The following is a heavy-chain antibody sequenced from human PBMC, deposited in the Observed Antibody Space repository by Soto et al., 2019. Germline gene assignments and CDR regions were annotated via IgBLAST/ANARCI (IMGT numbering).Heavy chain of an antibody. CDR3: ARDYYDSSGKPGGMDV. CDR1: GYTFTSYD. V-gene: IGHV1-8*01. CDR2: MNPNSGNT. Sequence: QVQLVQSGAEVKKPGASVKVSCKASGYTFTSYDINWVRQATGQGLEWMGWMNPNSGNTGYAQKFQGRVTMTRNTSISTAYMELSSLRSEDTAVYYCARDYYDSSGKPGGMDVWGQGTTVTVSS. J-gene: IGHJ6*02. D-gene: IGHD3-22*01.